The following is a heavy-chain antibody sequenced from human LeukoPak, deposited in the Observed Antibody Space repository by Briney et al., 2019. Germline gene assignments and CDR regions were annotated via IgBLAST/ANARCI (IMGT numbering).Heavy chain of an antibody. Sequence: GGSLRLSCAASGFTVSNNYMTWVRQAPGKGLEWVSVIYSGGSTYYADSVKGRFTISRDNSQNTLYLQMNSLRGEDTAVYFCARCSSPGYYQYYMDVWGKRATVTVSS. CDR2: IYSGGST. CDR3: ARCSSPGYYQYYMDV. V-gene: IGHV3-66*02. CDR1: GFTVSNNY. J-gene: IGHJ6*03.